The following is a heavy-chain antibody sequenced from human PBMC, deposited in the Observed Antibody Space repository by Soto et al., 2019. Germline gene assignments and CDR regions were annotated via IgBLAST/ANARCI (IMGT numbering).Heavy chain of an antibody. CDR3: ARLVGMYYDILTGPNFDY. Sequence: PGESLKISRKGSGYSFTSYWIGWVRQMPGKGLEWMGIIYPGDSDTRYSPSFQGQVTISADKSISTAYLQWSSLKASDTAMYYCARLVGMYYDILTGPNFDYWGQGTLVTVSS. D-gene: IGHD3-9*01. J-gene: IGHJ4*02. CDR1: GYSFTSYW. CDR2: IYPGDSDT. V-gene: IGHV5-51*01.